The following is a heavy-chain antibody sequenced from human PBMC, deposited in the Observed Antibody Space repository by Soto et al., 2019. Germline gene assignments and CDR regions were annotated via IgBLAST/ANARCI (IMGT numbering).Heavy chain of an antibody. D-gene: IGHD1-26*01. CDR1: GFTVSDDY. V-gene: IGHV3-66*01. Sequence: EVPVVESGGDLVQPGGSLRLSCAASGFTVSDDYMNWVRQAPGKGLEWVSVIYSGGGRYYADSVKGRFTISRDNSKNMVYLQMNSLRAEATAVYYCARDPGDRNGMSVWGQGTTVTVSS. CDR3: ARDPGDRNGMSV. J-gene: IGHJ6*02. CDR2: IYSGGGR.